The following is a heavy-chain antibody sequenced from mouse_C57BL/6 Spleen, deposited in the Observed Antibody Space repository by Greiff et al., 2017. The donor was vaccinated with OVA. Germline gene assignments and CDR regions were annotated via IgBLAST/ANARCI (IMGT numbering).Heavy chain of an antibody. J-gene: IGHJ4*01. CDR1: GFTFSDYG. Sequence: DVKLVESGGGLVKPGGSLKLSCAASGFTFSDYGMHWVRQAPEKGLEWVAYISSGSSTIYYADTVKGRFTISRDNAKNTLFLQMTSLRSEDTAMYYCARSYYLYAMDYWGQGTSVTVSS. CDR2: ISSGSSTI. V-gene: IGHV5-17*01. CDR3: ARSYYLYAMDY. D-gene: IGHD2-10*01.